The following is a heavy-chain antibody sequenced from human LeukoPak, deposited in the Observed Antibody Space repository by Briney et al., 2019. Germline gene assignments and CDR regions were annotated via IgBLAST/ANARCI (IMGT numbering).Heavy chain of an antibody. V-gene: IGHV4-59*08. J-gene: IGHJ3*02. CDR2: IYSSGST. CDR1: GGSISTYY. CDR3: ASSPGGRDDAFDI. D-gene: IGHD6-25*01. Sequence: SETLSLTCTVSGGSISTYYWSWIRQPPGKGLEWIGYIYSSGSTNYNPSLKSRVTLSVDTSENQFSLKLSSVTAADTAVYYCASSPGGRDDAFDIWGQGTMVTVSS.